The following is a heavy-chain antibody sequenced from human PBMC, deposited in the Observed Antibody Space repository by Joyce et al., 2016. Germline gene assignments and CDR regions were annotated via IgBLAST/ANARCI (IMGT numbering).Heavy chain of an antibody. V-gene: IGHV3-66*04. J-gene: IGHJ6*02. D-gene: IGHD3-3*02. CDR1: GFTFDDYA. CDR3: ASQYQHRYYYYGMDV. Sequence: EVQLVESGGGLVQPGRSLRLSCAASGFTFDDYAMHWVRQAPGKGLEWVSVIYSGGSTYYADSVKGRFTISRDNSKNTLDLQMNSLRAEDTAVYYCASQYQHRYYYYGMDVWGQGTTVTVSS. CDR2: IYSGGST.